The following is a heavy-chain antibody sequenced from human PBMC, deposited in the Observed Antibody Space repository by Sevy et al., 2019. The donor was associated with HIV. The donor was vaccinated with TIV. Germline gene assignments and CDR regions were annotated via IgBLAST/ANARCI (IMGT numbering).Heavy chain of an antibody. Sequence: ASVKVSCKVFGYTLSELSMHWVRQTPGKGLEWMGSFDPEDGETIYAQKFQGRVAMTEDTSTDTAYMELRSLRSEDTAVYYCARVGFNWNDVDYWGQGTLVTVSS. CDR2: FDPEDGET. CDR1: GYTLSELS. D-gene: IGHD1-20*01. J-gene: IGHJ4*02. CDR3: ARVGFNWNDVDY. V-gene: IGHV1-24*01.